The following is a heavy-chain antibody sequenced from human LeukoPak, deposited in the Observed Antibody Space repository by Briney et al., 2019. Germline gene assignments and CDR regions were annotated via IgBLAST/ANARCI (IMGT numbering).Heavy chain of an antibody. Sequence: GGSLRLSCAASGFSFSSYAMSWVRQAPGKGLEWVSTITGGGGSTYYADSVKGRFTISRDNSKDTFYLQMNSLRVEDTAVYYCAKASRAHTIYPKEVNFDYWGQGTLVTVSS. CDR1: GFSFSSYA. J-gene: IGHJ4*02. CDR3: AKASRAHTIYPKEVNFDY. CDR2: ITGGGGST. V-gene: IGHV3-23*01. D-gene: IGHD3-9*01.